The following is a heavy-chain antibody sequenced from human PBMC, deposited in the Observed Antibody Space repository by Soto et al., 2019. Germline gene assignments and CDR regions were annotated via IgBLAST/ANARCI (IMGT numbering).Heavy chain of an antibody. CDR2: INHSGST. V-gene: IGHV4-34*02. CDR1: DGAFSGYL. Sequence: QVRLQQWGAGLLKPSETLSLTCGAYDGAFSGYLWSWIRQPPGKGLEWIGEINHSGSTNYKPSLQSRVSISVDTSKNQFSLKLRYVTAADTALYYCARGTKRWQQLRAFDIWGQGKMVTVSS. D-gene: IGHD2-21*01. J-gene: IGHJ3*02. CDR3: ARGTKRWQQLRAFDI.